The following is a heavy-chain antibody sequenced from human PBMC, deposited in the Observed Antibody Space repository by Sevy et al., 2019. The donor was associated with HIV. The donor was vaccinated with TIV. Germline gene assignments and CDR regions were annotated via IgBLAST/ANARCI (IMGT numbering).Heavy chain of an antibody. CDR3: ARSYYFTSGSYFDY. Sequence: GGSLRLSCAASGFTFSSYAMHWVRQAPGKGLEWVAVISYDGSNKYYADSVKGRFTISRDNSKNTLYLQMNSLRAEDTAVYYCARSYYFTSGSYFDYWGQGTLVTVSS. CDR2: ISYDGSNK. V-gene: IGHV3-30-3*01. CDR1: GFTFSSYA. D-gene: IGHD3-10*01. J-gene: IGHJ4*02.